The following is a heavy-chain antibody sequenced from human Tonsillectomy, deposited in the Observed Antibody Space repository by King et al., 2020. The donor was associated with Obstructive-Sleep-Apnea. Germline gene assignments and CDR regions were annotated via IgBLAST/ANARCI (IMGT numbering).Heavy chain of an antibody. V-gene: IGHV3-48*01. CDR2: ISSSSSTI. D-gene: IGHD4-17*01. CDR1: GFTFSSYS. J-gene: IGHJ4*02. CDR3: ARRNDYGDPYYFDY. Sequence: VQLVESGGGLVQPGGSLRLSCAASGFTFSSYSMNWVRQAPGKGLEWVSYISSSSSTIYDADSVKGRFTISRDNAKNSLYLRMNSLRAEDTAVYYCARRNDYGDPYYFDYWGQGTLVTVSS.